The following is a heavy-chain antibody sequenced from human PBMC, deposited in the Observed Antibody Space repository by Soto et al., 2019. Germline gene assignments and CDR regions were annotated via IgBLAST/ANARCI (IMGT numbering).Heavy chain of an antibody. CDR3: ARDHGGGVGATDY. D-gene: IGHD1-26*01. V-gene: IGHV1-69*13. J-gene: IGHJ4*02. Sequence: ASVKVSCKASGGTFSSYAISWVRQAPGQGLEWMGGIIPIFGTANYAQKFQGRVTITADESTSTAYMELSSLRSEDTAVYSCARDHGGGVGATDYWGQGTLVTVSS. CDR1: GGTFSSYA. CDR2: IIPIFGTA.